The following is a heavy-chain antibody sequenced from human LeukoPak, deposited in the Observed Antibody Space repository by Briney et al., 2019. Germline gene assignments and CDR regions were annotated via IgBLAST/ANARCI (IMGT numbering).Heavy chain of an antibody. CDR3: ARSIGDYESEVFDI. Sequence: GGSLRLSCAASGFTFTAYDMNWVRQATGKSLEWVSTIGTAGDTYYPGSVKGRLTISRENAKNSLYLQMNSLRAGDTAVYYCARSIGDYESEVFDIWGQGTMVTVSS. J-gene: IGHJ3*02. CDR2: IGTAGDT. D-gene: IGHD4-17*01. CDR1: GFTFTAYD. V-gene: IGHV3-13*01.